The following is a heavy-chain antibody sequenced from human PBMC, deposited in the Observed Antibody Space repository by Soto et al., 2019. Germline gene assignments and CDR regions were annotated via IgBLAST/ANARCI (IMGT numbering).Heavy chain of an antibody. D-gene: IGHD3-16*01. J-gene: IGHJ3*01. CDR1: DSTIRRYA. V-gene: IGHV3-23*01. Sequence: LRLSCAASDSTIRRYAMSWVRQAPGKGLEWISGITGNSARIYYADSVKGRFSISRDNSKNTLYLQMDTRRAEDTAVYYCAKNGDFDYDAFDVWGQGTVVTVSS. CDR2: ITGNSARI. CDR3: AKNGDFDYDAFDV.